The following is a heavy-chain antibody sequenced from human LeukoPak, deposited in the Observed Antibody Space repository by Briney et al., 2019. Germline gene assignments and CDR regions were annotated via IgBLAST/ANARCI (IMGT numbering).Heavy chain of an antibody. Sequence: SETLSLTCTVSGGSISSSSYYWSWIRQPPGKGLEWIGYIYYSGSTNYDPSLKSRLTISLDTSKNQFSLKLSSVTAADTAVYYCARAGAFDIWGQGTMVTVSS. CDR2: IYYSGST. J-gene: IGHJ3*02. D-gene: IGHD3-10*01. CDR3: ARAGAFDI. CDR1: GGSISSSSYY. V-gene: IGHV4-61*01.